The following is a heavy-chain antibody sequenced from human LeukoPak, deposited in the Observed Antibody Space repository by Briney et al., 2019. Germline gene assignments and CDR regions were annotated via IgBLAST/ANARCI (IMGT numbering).Heavy chain of an antibody. D-gene: IGHD5-12*01. CDR3: ARGGYSGYVY. CDR2: INHSGST. CDR1: GESFSGYY. V-gene: IGHV4-34*01. Sequence: SETLSLTCAVYGESFSGYYWSWIRQPPGKGLEWIGEINHSGSTDYNPSLKSRVTISVDTSKNQFSLKLSSVTAADTAVYYCARGGYSGYVYWGQGTLVTVSS. J-gene: IGHJ4*02.